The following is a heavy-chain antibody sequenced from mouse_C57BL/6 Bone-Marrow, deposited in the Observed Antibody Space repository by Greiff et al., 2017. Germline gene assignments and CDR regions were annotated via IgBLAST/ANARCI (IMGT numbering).Heavy chain of an antibody. Sequence: EVNLVESGGGLVKPGGSLKLSCAASGFTFSDYGMHWVRQAPEKGLEWVAYISSGSSTIYYADKVKGRFTISRDNAKTTLFLQMTSLRAEDTAMYYSARLGLVEYWGQGTSVTVSA. J-gene: IGHJ4*01. V-gene: IGHV5-17*01. CDR1: GFTFSDYG. CDR3: ARLGLVEY. D-gene: IGHD4-1*01. CDR2: ISSGSSTI.